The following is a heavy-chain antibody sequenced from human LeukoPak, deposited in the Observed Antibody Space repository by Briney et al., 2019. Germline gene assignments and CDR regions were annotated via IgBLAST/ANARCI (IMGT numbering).Heavy chain of an antibody. CDR2: INPNSGGT. J-gene: IGHJ4*02. CDR3: AIPSRDYSGYVEDWEYYFDY. D-gene: IGHD5-12*01. Sequence: ASVKVSCKASGYTFTDYYIHWVRQAPGQGLEWMGWINPNSGGTNYAQKFQGRVTMTRDTSISTAYMELSRLRSDDTAVYYCAIPSRDYSGYVEDWEYYFDYWGQGTLVTVSS. CDR1: GYTFTDYY. V-gene: IGHV1-2*02.